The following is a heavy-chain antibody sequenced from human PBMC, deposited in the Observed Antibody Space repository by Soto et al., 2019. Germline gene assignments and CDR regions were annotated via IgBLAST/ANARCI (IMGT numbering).Heavy chain of an antibody. J-gene: IGHJ4*02. CDR2: IYRSGST. D-gene: IGHD6-13*01. CDR3: ARAVKSSWYDY. V-gene: IGHV4-30-2*01. CDR1: GGSISSGGYS. Sequence: SETLSLTCAVSGGSISSGGYSWSWIRQPPGKGLEWIGYIYRSGSTYYNPSLKSRVTISVDRSKNQFSLKLSSVTAADTAVYYCARAVKSSWYDYWGQGTLVTVSS.